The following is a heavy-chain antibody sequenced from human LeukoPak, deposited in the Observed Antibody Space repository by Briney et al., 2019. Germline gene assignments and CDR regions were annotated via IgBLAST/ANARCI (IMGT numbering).Heavy chain of an antibody. CDR3: ARHGQAPDCTGGSCLDY. V-gene: IGHV4-59*08. J-gene: IGHJ4*02. CDR1: GGSISSYY. D-gene: IGHD2-15*01. Sequence: SETLSLTCTVSGGSISSYYWTWIRQPSGRGLEWIGYIYHSGSTKYNPSLKSRVTISVDTSKNQFSLRLRSVTAADAAVYFCARHGQAPDCTGGSCLDYWGREPWSPSPQ. CDR2: IYHSGST.